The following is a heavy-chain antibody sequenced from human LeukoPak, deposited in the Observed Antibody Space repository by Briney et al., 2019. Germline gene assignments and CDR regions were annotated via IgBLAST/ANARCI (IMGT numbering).Heavy chain of an antibody. CDR2: ISSSSSTI. Sequence: GRSLRLSCAASGFTFSSYSMNWVRQAPGKGLEWVSYISSSSSTIYYADSVKGRFTISRDNAKNSLYLQMNSLRAEDTAVYYCARDYTVTTTEYYYYYMDVWGKGTTVTVSS. CDR1: GFTFSSYS. J-gene: IGHJ6*03. CDR3: ARDYTVTTTEYYYYYMDV. V-gene: IGHV3-48*01. D-gene: IGHD4-17*01.